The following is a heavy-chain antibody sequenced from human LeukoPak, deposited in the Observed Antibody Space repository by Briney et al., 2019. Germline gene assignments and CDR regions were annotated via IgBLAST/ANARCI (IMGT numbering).Heavy chain of an antibody. V-gene: IGHV1-8*01. CDR1: GYTFTNYD. CDR2: LNPNSGNT. Sequence: ASVKVSCKTSGYTFTNYDINWVRQAPGQGLEWMGWLNPNSGNTGYAQKLQGRVTVTRNTSISTAYMELSRLRSDDTAVYYCAREAMVRGVIVNWFDPWGQGTLVTVSS. D-gene: IGHD3-10*01. J-gene: IGHJ5*02. CDR3: AREAMVRGVIVNWFDP.